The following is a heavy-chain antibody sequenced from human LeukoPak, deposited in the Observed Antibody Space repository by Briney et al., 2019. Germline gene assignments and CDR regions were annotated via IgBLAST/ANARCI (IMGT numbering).Heavy chain of an antibody. Sequence: ETLSLTCSVSGGSISNGSDYWGWIRQAPGKGLEWVSVIYSGGSTYYADSVKGRFTISRHNSKNTLYLQMNSLRAEDTAVYYCARDYKSEVDYGGNSGMDVWGQGTTVTVSS. CDR1: GGSISNGSDY. CDR2: IYSGGST. V-gene: IGHV3-53*04. J-gene: IGHJ6*02. D-gene: IGHD4-23*01. CDR3: ARDYKSEVDYGGNSGMDV.